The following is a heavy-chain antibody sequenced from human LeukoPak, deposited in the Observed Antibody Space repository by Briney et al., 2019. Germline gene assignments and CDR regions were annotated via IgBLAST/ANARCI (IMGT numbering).Heavy chain of an antibody. CDR3: ARLRRAGELRYNWFDP. Sequence: GASLQISCQGSGSSFTSYWIGWVRQLPGKGLEWMGIIYPGDSDTRYSPSFQGQVTISADKSISTAYLQWSSLKASDTAMYYCARLRRAGELRYNWFDPWGQGTLVTVSS. V-gene: IGHV5-51*01. D-gene: IGHD1-26*01. CDR2: IYPGDSDT. J-gene: IGHJ5*02. CDR1: GSSFTSYW.